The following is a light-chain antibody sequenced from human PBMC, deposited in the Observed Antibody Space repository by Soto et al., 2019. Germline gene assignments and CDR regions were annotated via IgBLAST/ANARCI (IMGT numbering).Light chain of an antibody. J-gene: IGLJ1*01. V-gene: IGLV2-23*02. Sequence: QSALTQPASVSGSPGQSITISCTGTSSDVGTYTLVSWYQQHPGKAPKPVIYEVNKRPAGVSKRFSGSKSGDTASLTISGLQAEDEADYYCSSYAGPITFYVFGTGTKVTVL. CDR1: SSDVGTYTL. CDR3: SSYAGPITFYV. CDR2: EVN.